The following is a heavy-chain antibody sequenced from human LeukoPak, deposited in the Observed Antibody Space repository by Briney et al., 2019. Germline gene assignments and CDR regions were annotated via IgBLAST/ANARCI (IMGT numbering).Heavy chain of an antibody. Sequence: ASVKVSCRVSGYTLTELSMHWVRQAPGKGLEWMGGFDPEDGETIYAQKFQGRVTMTEDTSTDTAYMELSSLRSEDTAVYYCATPLRADFWSGYYPYYYYGMDVWGQGTTVTVSS. J-gene: IGHJ6*02. V-gene: IGHV1-24*01. D-gene: IGHD3-3*01. CDR3: ATPLRADFWSGYYPYYYYGMDV. CDR1: GYTLTELS. CDR2: FDPEDGET.